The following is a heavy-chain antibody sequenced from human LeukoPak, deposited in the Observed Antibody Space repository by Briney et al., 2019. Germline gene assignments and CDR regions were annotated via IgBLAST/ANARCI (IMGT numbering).Heavy chain of an antibody. V-gene: IGHV1-46*01. D-gene: IGHD4-11*01. CDR3: ARDQDYPLPRFDS. CDR1: GGTFSSYA. CDR2: IDPSGGST. Sequence: GASVKVSCKASGGTFSSYAISWVRQAPGQGLEWMGIIDPSGGSTTYAQKFQGRVTVTRDRSTSTVYMELNSLRSDDTAVYYCARDQDYPLPRFDSWGQGTLVTVSS. J-gene: IGHJ4*02.